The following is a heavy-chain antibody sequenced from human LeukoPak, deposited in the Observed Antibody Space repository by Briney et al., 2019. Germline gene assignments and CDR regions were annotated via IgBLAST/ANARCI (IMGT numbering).Heavy chain of an antibody. J-gene: IGHJ2*01. Sequence: PSETLSLTCTVSGGSISNYYWSWIRQPAGKGLEWIGRIYITGSTNYSPSLKSRVTMSVDTSQNQFPLKLRSVTAADTAVYYCAREMGYSYGYWYFDVWGRGTLVTVSS. V-gene: IGHV4-4*07. CDR2: IYITGST. CDR1: GGSISNYY. CDR3: AREMGYSYGYWYFDV. D-gene: IGHD5-18*01.